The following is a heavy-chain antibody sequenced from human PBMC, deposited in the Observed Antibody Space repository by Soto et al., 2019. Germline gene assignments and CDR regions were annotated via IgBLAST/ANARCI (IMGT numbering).Heavy chain of an antibody. Sequence: SVKVSCKTSGGTFSSYTISWVRQAPGQGLEWMGGISPILGAASHTPSFQGRVTITADDSTNTAFMELTSLRAEDTAVYYCARDPHPGFLDDSSGYWSWGQGTLVTVSS. CDR1: GGTFSSYT. J-gene: IGHJ5*02. CDR2: ISPILGAA. CDR3: ARDPHPGFLDDSSGYWS. V-gene: IGHV1-69*13. D-gene: IGHD3-22*01.